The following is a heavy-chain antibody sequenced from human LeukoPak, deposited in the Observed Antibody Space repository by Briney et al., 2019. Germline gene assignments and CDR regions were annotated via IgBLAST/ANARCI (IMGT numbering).Heavy chain of an antibody. D-gene: IGHD6-13*01. CDR1: GFTFSNAW. CDR3: TTAQQLSAMDV. Sequence: XXRLSCAASGFTFSNAWMSWVRQAPGKGLEWVGRIKSKTDGGTTDYAAPVKGRFTISRDDSKNTLYLQMNSLKTEDTAVYYCTTAQQLSAMDVWGQGTTVTVSS. J-gene: IGHJ6*02. CDR2: IKSKTDGGTT. V-gene: IGHV3-15*01.